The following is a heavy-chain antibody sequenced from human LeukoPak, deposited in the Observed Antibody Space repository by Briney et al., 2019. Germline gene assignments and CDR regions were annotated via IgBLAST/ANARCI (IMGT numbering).Heavy chain of an antibody. D-gene: IGHD7-27*01. J-gene: IGHJ4*02. CDR2: INHSGST. Sequence: SETLSLTCTVSDGSISSSSYYWSWIRQPPGKGLEWIGEINHSGSTNYNPSLKSRVTISVDTSKNQFSLKLSSVTAADTAVYYCARGYWGLIDYWGQGTLVTVSS. CDR1: DGSISSSSYY. CDR3: ARGYWGLIDY. V-gene: IGHV4-39*07.